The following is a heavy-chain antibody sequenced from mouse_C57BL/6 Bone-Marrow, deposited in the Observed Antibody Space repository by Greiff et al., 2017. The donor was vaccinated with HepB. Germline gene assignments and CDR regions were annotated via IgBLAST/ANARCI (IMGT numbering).Heavy chain of an antibody. V-gene: IGHV1-4*01. J-gene: IGHJ3*01. Sequence: QVQLQQSGAELARPGASVKMSCKASGYTFTSYTMHWVKQRPGQGLEWIGYINPSSGYTKYNQKFKGKATLTVDTSSSTAYMQLSSLTSEDSAVYYCAREVYYDYLAYWGQGTLVTVSA. CDR3: AREVYYDYLAY. D-gene: IGHD2-4*01. CDR1: GYTFTSYT. CDR2: INPSSGYT.